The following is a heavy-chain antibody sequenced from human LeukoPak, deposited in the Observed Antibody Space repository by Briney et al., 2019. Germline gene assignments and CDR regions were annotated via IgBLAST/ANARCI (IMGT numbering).Heavy chain of an antibody. D-gene: IGHD3-3*01. Sequence: GGSLRLSCAASGFTVSSNYMSWVRQAPGKGLEWVSAISGSGGSTYYADSVKGRFTISRDNSKNTLYLQMNSLRAEDTAVYYCAKGRPNYDFWSGPIPTFDYWGQGTLVTVSS. CDR1: GFTVSSNY. CDR2: ISGSGGST. J-gene: IGHJ4*02. CDR3: AKGRPNYDFWSGPIPTFDY. V-gene: IGHV3-23*01.